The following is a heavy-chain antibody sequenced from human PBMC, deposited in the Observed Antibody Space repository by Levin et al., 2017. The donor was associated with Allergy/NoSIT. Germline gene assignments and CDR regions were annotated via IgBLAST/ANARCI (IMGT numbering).Heavy chain of an antibody. V-gene: IGHV3-48*03. CDR1: GFTFSNYE. CDR2: ISSRDNTK. CDR3: AKGFDE. J-gene: IGHJ4*02. Sequence: GGSLRLSCVTSGFTFSNYEMNWVRQAPGKGLEWVSYISSRDNTKYYADSVKGRLTISRDNAKNSLYLQMNSLRAEDRAVYYCAKGFDEWGQGTLVTVSS.